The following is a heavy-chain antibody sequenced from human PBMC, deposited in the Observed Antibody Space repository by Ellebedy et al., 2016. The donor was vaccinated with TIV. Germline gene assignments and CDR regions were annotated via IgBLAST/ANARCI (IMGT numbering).Heavy chain of an antibody. V-gene: IGHV3-23*01. CDR1: GFTFRSYV. CDR2: LSASGTAT. Sequence: GGSLRLXXAASGFTFRSYVMNWVRQAPGKGLEWVSGLSASGTATSYTDAVKGRFTVSRDTSKSTLYLQMNNLRADDTAVYYCAKEYYDFRSGHYYFDYWGRGTLVTVSS. D-gene: IGHD3-3*01. CDR3: AKEYYDFRSGHYYFDY. J-gene: IGHJ4*02.